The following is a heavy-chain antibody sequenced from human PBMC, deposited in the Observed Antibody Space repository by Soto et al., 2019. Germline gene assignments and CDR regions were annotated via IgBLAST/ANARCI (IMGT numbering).Heavy chain of an antibody. D-gene: IGHD2-2*01. J-gene: IGHJ6*02. CDR1: GGSISSYY. V-gene: IGHV4-59*01. CDR3: ARGIVVVPAASHRYYYYGMDV. CDR2: IYYSGST. Sequence: SETLSLTCTVSGGSISSYYWSWIRQPPGKGLEWIGYIYYSGSTNYNPSLKSRVTISVGTSKNQFSLELRSLRSDDTAVYYCARGIVVVPAASHRYYYYGMDVWGQGTTVTVSS.